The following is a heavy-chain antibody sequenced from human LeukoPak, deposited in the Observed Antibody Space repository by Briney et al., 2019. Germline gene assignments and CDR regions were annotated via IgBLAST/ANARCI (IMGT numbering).Heavy chain of an antibody. CDR2: ISGSGGST. D-gene: IGHD3-22*01. J-gene: IGHJ6*02. V-gene: IGHV3-23*01. Sequence: GGSLRLSCAASGFTFSSYAMSWVRQAPGKGLEWVSAISGSGGSTYYADSVKGRFTISRDNSKNTLYLQMNCLGADDTAVYYCARDASHFDSSGYFHNYYYGMDVWGQGTTVTVSS. CDR1: GFTFSSYA. CDR3: ARDASHFDSSGYFHNYYYGMDV.